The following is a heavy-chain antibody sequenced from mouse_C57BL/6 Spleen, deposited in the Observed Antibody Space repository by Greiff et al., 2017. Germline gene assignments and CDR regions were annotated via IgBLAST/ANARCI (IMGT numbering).Heavy chain of an antibody. CDR2: IDPSDSET. Sequence: QVQLQQPGAELVRPGSSVKLSCKASGYTFTSYWMHWVKQRPIQGLEWIGNIDPSDSETHYNQKFKDKATLTVDKSSSTAYMQLSSLTSEDSAVYYCARDPSLAMDYWGQGTSVTVSS. CDR1: GYTFTSYW. D-gene: IGHD6-2*01. J-gene: IGHJ4*01. V-gene: IGHV1-52*01. CDR3: ARDPSLAMDY.